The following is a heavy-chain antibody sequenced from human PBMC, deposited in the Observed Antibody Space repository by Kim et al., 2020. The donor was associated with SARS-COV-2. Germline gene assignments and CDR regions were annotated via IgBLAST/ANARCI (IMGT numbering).Heavy chain of an antibody. J-gene: IGHJ4*02. D-gene: IGHD3-10*01. CDR3: STDSGGSGTKLDY. V-gene: IGHV3-30*10. Sequence: HYTDTVKGRFTIPRDRSRNTLSLQMDSLRVDDTAVYYCSTDSGGSGTKLDYWGQGILVTVSS.